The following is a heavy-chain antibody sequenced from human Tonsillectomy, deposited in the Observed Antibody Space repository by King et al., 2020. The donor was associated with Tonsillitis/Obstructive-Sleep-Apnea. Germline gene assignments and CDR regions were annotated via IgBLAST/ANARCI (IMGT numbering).Heavy chain of an antibody. CDR1: GGSFSGYY. Sequence: VQLQQWGAGLLKPSETLSLTCAVYGGSFSGYYWSWIRQPPGKGLEWIGEINHSGSTNYNPSLKSRVTISVDTSKNQFSLKLSSVTAADTAVYYCARSPAIYDFWSGYYTYYYYMDVWGKGTTATVSS. J-gene: IGHJ6*03. V-gene: IGHV4-34*01. CDR3: ARSPAIYDFWSGYYTYYYYMDV. D-gene: IGHD3-3*01. CDR2: INHSGST.